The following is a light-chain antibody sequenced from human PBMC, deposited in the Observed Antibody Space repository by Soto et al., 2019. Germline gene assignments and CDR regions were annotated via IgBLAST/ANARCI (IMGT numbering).Light chain of an antibody. CDR2: GAS. Sequence: EIVMTQSPATLSVSPGETATLSCRASQSVSSNLAWYQQKPGQAPRLLIYGASTRATGIPARFSGSGSGTEFTLTISSLQSEDFATYYCQQHNSFSITFGQGTRLEIK. CDR1: QSVSSN. CDR3: QQHNSFSIT. V-gene: IGKV3-15*01. J-gene: IGKJ5*01.